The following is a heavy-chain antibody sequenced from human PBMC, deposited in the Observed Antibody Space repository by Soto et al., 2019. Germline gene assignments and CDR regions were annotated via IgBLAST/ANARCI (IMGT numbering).Heavy chain of an antibody. D-gene: IGHD3-10*01. J-gene: IGHJ4*02. CDR2: IYYSGST. CDR1: GGSISSGGYY. CDR3: ARGSPLHYGSGRNYFDY. V-gene: IGHV4-31*03. Sequence: SETLSLTCTVSGGSISSGGYYWSWIRQHPGKGLEWIGYIYYSGSTYYNPSLKSRVTISVDTSKNQFSLKLSSVTAADTAVYYCARGSPLHYGSGRNYFDYWGQGTLVTVSS.